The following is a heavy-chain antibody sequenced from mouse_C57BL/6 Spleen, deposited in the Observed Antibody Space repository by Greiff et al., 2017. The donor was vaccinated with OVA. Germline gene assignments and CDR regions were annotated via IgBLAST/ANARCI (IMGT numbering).Heavy chain of an antibody. V-gene: IGHV1-82*01. J-gene: IGHJ4*01. CDR2: IYPGDGDT. D-gene: IGHD1-1*01. Sequence: QVQLQQSGPELVKPGASVKISCKASGYAFSSSWMNWVKQRPGKGLEWIGRIYPGDGDTNYNGKFKGKATLTADKSSSTAYMQLSSLTSEDSAVYFCARGIYYGSYYAMDYWGQGTSVTVSS. CDR3: ARGIYYGSYYAMDY. CDR1: GYAFSSSW.